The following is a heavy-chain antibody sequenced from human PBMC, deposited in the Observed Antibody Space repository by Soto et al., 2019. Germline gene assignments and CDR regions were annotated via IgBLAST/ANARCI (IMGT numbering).Heavy chain of an antibody. CDR2: INHSGST. D-gene: IGHD3-16*01. V-gene: IGHV4-34*01. CDR1: GGSFSGYY. Sequence: PSETLSLTCAVYGGSFSGYYWSWIRQPPGKGLEWIGEINHSGSTNYNPSLKSRVTISVDTSKNQFSLKLSSVTAADTAVYYCARLEPRYVRGPPYYYGMDVWGQGTTVTVSS. CDR3: ARLEPRYVRGPPYYYGMDV. J-gene: IGHJ6*02.